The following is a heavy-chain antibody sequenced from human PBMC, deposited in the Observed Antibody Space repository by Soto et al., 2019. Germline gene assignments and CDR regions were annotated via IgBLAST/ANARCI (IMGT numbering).Heavy chain of an antibody. V-gene: IGHV3-30*18. CDR3: AKDGLLYCSSTSCRICDY. CDR2: ISYDGSNK. CDR1: GFTFSSYG. D-gene: IGHD2-2*01. Sequence: QVQLVESGGGVVQPGRSLRLSCAASGFTFSSYGMHWVRQAPGKGLEWVAVISYDGSNKYYADSVKGRFTISRDNSKNRLYLQMNSLRGEDTGVYYCAKDGLLYCSSTSCRICDYWGQGTLVTVSS. J-gene: IGHJ4*02.